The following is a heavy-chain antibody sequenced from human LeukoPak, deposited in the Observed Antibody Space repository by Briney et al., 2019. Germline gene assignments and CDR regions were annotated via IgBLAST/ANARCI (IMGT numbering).Heavy chain of an antibody. V-gene: IGHV3-23*01. Sequence: SGGSLRLSCAASGFTFSSYAMSWVRQAPGKGLEWVSAISGSGGSTYYADSVKGRFTISRDNSKNTLYLQMNSLRAEDTAVYYCAKISLLMGARAYYFAYWGQGTLVTVSS. CDR1: GFTFSSYA. CDR2: ISGSGGST. D-gene: IGHD1-26*01. CDR3: AKISLLMGARAYYFAY. J-gene: IGHJ4*02.